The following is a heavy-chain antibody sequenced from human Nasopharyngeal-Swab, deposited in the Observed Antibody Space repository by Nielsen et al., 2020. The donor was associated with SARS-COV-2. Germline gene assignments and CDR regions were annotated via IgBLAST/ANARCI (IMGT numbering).Heavy chain of an antibody. CDR2: ISYDGSKK. V-gene: IGHV3-30-3*01. CDR1: GFTFSSYA. J-gene: IGHJ6*02. D-gene: IGHD6-13*01. Sequence: GGSLRLSCAASGFTFSSYAMHWVRQAPGKGLEWVADISYDGSKKYYADSVKGRFTISRDNSKNTLYLQMNSLRAEDTAVYYCARDQGSSWYTYYYYYGMDVWGQGTTVTVSS. CDR3: ARDQGSSWYTYYYYYGMDV.